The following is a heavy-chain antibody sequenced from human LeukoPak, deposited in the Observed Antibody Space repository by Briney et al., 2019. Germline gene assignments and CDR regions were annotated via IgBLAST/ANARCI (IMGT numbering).Heavy chain of an antibody. CDR3: ARESGQQLKDYYGMDV. CDR2: ISYDGSNK. D-gene: IGHD6-13*01. J-gene: IGHJ6*02. CDR1: GFTFSDYA. Sequence: GGSLRLSCAASGFTFSDYAMHWVRQAPGKGLEWVAVISYDGSNKYYADSVKGRFTISRDNSKNTLYLQMNSLRAEDTAVYYCARESGQQLKDYYGMDVWGQGTTVTVSS. V-gene: IGHV3-30*04.